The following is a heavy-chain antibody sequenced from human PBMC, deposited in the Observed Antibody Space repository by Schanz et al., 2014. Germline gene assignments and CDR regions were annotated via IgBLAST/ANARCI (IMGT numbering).Heavy chain of an antibody. CDR1: GITFSDYA. J-gene: IGHJ6*02. CDR2: IASGGSHT. D-gene: IGHD3-3*01. Sequence: EVQLLESGGALEQPGGSLRLSCAASGITFSDYAMSWVRQAPGKGLEWVSTIASGGSHTFYADSVTGRFTISGDNSKNTLFMQMNSQRVDVSVIYYVSKIWKFHHLTGRPGWSDGMDVWGQGTTV. CDR3: SKIWKFHHLTGRPGWSDGMDV. V-gene: IGHV3-23*01.